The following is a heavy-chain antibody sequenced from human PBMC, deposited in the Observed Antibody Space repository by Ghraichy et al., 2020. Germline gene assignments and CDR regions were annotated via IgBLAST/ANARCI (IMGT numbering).Heavy chain of an antibody. V-gene: IGHV4-59*08. D-gene: IGHD2-21*01. CDR3: ARRVAYCGGDCHFFES. Sequence: LSLTCTVSGGSINSYYWSWIRQPPGKGLEWIGYTYFTGSTNYNPSLKSRVTISLDTSTKQFSLKLSSVTAADTAVYYCARRVAYCGGDCHFFESWGQGTLVTVSS. J-gene: IGHJ4*02. CDR1: GGSINSYY. CDR2: TYFTGST.